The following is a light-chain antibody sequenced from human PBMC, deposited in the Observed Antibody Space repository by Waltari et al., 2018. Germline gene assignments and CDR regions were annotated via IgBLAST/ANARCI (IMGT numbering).Light chain of an antibody. Sequence: QSPLTQPRPGSGSPGQSVPIAVPATSSDFGGYNYVPWYQQHPGQAPQLMIYDVNKRPSGVPDRFSGSKSGNTASLPISGLQAEDEADYYCYSYAGTSTWVFGGGTKLTVL. V-gene: IGLV2-11*01. J-gene: IGLJ3*02. CDR1: SSDFGGYNY. CDR2: DVN. CDR3: YSYAGTSTWV.